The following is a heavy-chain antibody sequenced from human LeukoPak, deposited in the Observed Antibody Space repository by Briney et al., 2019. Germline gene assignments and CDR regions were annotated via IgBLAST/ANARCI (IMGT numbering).Heavy chain of an antibody. CDR3: ARAAYDSTGYLTL. Sequence: GGSLRLSCAASGFTFSSYGMHWVRQAPGKGLEWVAVISYDGSNKYYADSVKGRFTISRDNSKNTLYLQMNSLRAEDTAVYYCARAAYDSTGYLTLWGQGALVTVSS. D-gene: IGHD3-22*01. V-gene: IGHV3-30*03. CDR1: GFTFSSYG. CDR2: ISYDGSNK. J-gene: IGHJ4*02.